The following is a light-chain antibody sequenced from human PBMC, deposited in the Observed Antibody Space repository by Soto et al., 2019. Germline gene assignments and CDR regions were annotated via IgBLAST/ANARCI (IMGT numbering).Light chain of an antibody. CDR1: QSIGRR. J-gene: IGKJ5*01. CDR3: QQSYNSPVT. V-gene: IGKV1-39*01. CDR2: GAS. Sequence: DIQMTQSPSSLSASVGDRITITCRASQSIGRRLNWYQQKPGQAPKFLIYGASTLQSGVPSRFSGSGSGTDLTITVNSLQPDDFETYYCQQSYNSPVTFGQGTRLEIK.